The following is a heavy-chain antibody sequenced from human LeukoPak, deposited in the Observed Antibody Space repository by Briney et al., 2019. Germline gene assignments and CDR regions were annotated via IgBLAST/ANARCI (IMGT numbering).Heavy chain of an antibody. CDR3: ARDGVGAHDY. CDR2: ISSSSSYI. J-gene: IGHJ4*02. V-gene: IGHV3-21*01. CDR1: GFTFSSYE. Sequence: GGSLRLSCAASGFTFSSYEMNWVRQAPGKGLEWVSSISSSSSYIYYADSVKGRFTISRDNAKNSLYLQMNSLRAEDTAVYYCARDGVGAHDYWAREPWSPSPQ. D-gene: IGHD1-26*01.